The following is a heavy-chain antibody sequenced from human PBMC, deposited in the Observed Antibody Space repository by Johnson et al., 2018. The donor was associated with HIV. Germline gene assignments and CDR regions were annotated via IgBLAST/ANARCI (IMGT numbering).Heavy chain of an antibody. J-gene: IGHJ3*01. Sequence: MQLVESGGGVVQPGGSLRLSCAASGFTFRNYLMSWVRQAPGKALEWVSVIYSGDSTYYADSVKGRFTISRDNSKNTLYLQMNNLRAEDTAVYNCARGVRGVIIDWGQGTMVAVSS. D-gene: IGHD3-10*01. CDR3: ARGVRGVIID. CDR1: GFTFRNYL. V-gene: IGHV3-66*01. CDR2: IYSGDST.